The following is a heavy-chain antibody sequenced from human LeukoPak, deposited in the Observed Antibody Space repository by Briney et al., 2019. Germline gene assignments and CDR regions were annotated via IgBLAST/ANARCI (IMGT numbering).Heavy chain of an antibody. J-gene: IGHJ3*02. CDR3: AKSNGYGLIDI. CDR1: GGSFSGDYF. Sequence: PSETLSLTCAVYGGSFSGDYFWTWIRQPPGKGLEWIGEINHVGRTNYNPSLKSRVSISVDTSKNQFSLTLNSVTAADTAVYYCAKSNGYGLIDIWGQGTMVTVSS. V-gene: IGHV4-34*01. CDR2: INHVGRT. D-gene: IGHD3-22*01.